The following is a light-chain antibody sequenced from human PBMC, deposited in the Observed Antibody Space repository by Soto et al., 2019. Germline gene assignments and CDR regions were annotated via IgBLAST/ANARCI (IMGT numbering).Light chain of an antibody. J-gene: IGKJ1*01. CDR3: QQSYNTTWT. Sequence: MTQSPLSLPVTPGEPASISCRSSQSLLHSNGYNYLNWYQQKPGKAPKLLIYTTSSLQSGVPSRFSGSGSETDFTLTISSLQPEDFATYSCQQSYNTTWTFGQGTKVDIK. CDR2: TTS. V-gene: IGKV1-39*01. CDR1: QSLLHSNGYNY.